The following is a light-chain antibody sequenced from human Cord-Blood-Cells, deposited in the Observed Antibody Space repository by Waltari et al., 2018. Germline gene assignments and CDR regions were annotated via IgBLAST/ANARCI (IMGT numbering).Light chain of an antibody. J-gene: IGKJ1*01. CDR2: DAS. CDR3: QQYNSSWT. Sequence: DIQMTQSPSTLSASVGDRVTITCRASQSSSSWLAWYQQKPGKAPKLLIYDASSLESGVPSMFSGRGSETEFTLTISSLQPDDFATDSCQQYNSSWTFGQGTKVEIK. CDR1: QSSSSW. V-gene: IGKV1-5*01.